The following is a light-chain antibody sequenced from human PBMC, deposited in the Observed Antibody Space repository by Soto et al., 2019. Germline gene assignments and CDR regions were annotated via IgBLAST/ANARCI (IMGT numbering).Light chain of an antibody. Sequence: DIQMTQSPSSLSASVGDRVTITCRASQSISNYLNWYQQKPGKAPKLLIYAASSLQSGVPSRFSGSGSGTDFTLTISSLPPEDFATYYCQQSYSTPYTFGQGTKLEIQ. CDR1: QSISNY. J-gene: IGKJ2*01. CDR2: AAS. V-gene: IGKV1-39*01. CDR3: QQSYSTPYT.